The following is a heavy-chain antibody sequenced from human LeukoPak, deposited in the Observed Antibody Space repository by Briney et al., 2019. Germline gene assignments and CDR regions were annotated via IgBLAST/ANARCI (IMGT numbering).Heavy chain of an antibody. CDR3: ARVTVDGDYSY. J-gene: IGHJ4*02. CDR1: GFTFSNAW. Sequence: GGSLRLSCAASGFTFSNAWMSWVRQAPGKGLEWVANIKQDGSEKYYVDSVKGRFTISRDNAKNSLYLQMNSLRAEDTAVYYCARVTVDGDYSYWGQGTLVTVSS. D-gene: IGHD4-17*01. CDR2: IKQDGSEK. V-gene: IGHV3-7*01.